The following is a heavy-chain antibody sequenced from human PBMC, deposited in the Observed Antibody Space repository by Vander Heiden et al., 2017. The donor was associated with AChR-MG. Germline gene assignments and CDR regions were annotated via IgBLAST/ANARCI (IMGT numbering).Heavy chain of an antibody. CDR2: IYPGDSDT. J-gene: IGHJ6*02. D-gene: IGHD4-17*01. CDR3: ARPNYGGKPYYYYYGMDV. Sequence: EVQLVQSGAEVKKPGESLKISCKGSGYSFTSYWIGWVRQMPGKGLEWMGIIYPGDSDTRYSPSFQGQVTISADKSISTAYLQWSSLKASDTAMYYCARPNYGGKPYYYYYGMDVWGQGTTVTVSS. CDR1: GYSFTSYW. V-gene: IGHV5-51*01.